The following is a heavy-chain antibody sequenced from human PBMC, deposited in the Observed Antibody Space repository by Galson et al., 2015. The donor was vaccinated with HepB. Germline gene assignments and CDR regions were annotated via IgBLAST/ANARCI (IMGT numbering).Heavy chain of an antibody. J-gene: IGHJ2*01. CDR3: ARDRLDLGLRWDWYFDL. D-gene: IGHD7-27*01. V-gene: IGHV1-2*02. CDR2: INPNSGGT. Sequence: QSGAEVKKPGTSVKVSCKASGYTFTSYGISWVRQAPGQGLEWMGWINPNSGGTNYAQKFQGRVTMTRDTSISTAYMELSRLRSDDTAVYYCARDRLDLGLRWDWYFDLWGRGTLVTVSS. CDR1: GYTFTSYG.